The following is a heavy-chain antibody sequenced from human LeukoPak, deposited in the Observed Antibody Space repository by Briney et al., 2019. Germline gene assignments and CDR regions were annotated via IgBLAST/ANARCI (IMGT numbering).Heavy chain of an antibody. V-gene: IGHV3-30*02. CDR2: IRYDGSNK. J-gene: IGHJ4*02. CDR1: GFTFSNAW. CDR3: AKDVQWGQPHYFDY. Sequence: GGSLRLSCAASGFTFSNAWMSWVRQAPGKGLEWVAFIRYDGSNKYYADSVKGRFTISRDNSKNTLYLQMQSLRTEDTAVFYCAKDVQWGQPHYFDYWGQGTLVTVSS. D-gene: IGHD6-19*01.